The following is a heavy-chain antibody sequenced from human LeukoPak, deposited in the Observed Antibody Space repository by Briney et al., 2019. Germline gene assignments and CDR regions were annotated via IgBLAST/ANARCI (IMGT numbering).Heavy chain of an antibody. CDR2: IYYSGST. CDR1: SGSISSYY. Sequence: SETLSLTCTVSSGSISSYYWSWIRQPPGKGLEWIGYIYYSGSTNYNPSLKSRVTISVDTSKNQFSLKLSSVTAADTAVYYCARRHYDILTGYMGFDYWGQGTLVTVSS. D-gene: IGHD3-9*01. CDR3: ARRHYDILTGYMGFDY. V-gene: IGHV4-59*08. J-gene: IGHJ4*02.